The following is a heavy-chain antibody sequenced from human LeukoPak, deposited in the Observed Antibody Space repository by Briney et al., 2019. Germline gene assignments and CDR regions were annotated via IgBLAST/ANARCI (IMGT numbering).Heavy chain of an antibody. V-gene: IGHV3-23*01. J-gene: IGHJ1*01. Sequence: GGSLRLSCAASGITFSSYGMSWVRQAPGKGLEWVSSISSTGGTTYYADSVKGRFTISRVNSKNTLYLQMNSLRAEDTAVYYCAKDFAKYCSGGCYFQHWGQGTLVTVSS. CDR2: ISSTGGTT. D-gene: IGHD2-15*01. CDR3: AKDFAKYCSGGCYFQH. CDR1: GITFSSYG.